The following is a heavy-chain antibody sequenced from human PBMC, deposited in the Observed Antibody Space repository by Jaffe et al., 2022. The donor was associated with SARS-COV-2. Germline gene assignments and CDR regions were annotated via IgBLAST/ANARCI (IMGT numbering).Heavy chain of an antibody. J-gene: IGHJ4*02. CDR1: GFTFSSYE. V-gene: IGHV3-48*03. D-gene: IGHD1-26*01. CDR3: ARGSKMGATFGY. CDR2: ISSSGSTI. Sequence: EVQLVESGGGLVQPGGSLRLSCAASGFTFSSYEMNWVRQAPGKGLEWVSYISSSGSTIYYADSVKGRFTISRDNAKNSLYLQMNSLRAEDTAVYYCARGSKMGATFGYWGQGTLVTVSS.